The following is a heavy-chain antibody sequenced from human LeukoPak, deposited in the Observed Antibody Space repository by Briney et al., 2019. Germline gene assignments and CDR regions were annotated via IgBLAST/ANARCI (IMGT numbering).Heavy chain of an antibody. J-gene: IGHJ3*02. CDR3: ATASGPRDAFDI. CDR2: MNPNSGNT. CDR1: GCTFTSYD. D-gene: IGHD3-10*01. V-gene: IGHV1-8*03. Sequence: ASVKVSCKASGCTFTSYDINWVRQATGQGLEWMGWMNPNSGNTDYAQKFQGRVTITRDTSISTAYMELSSLRSEDTAVYYCATASGPRDAFDIWGQGTMVTVSS.